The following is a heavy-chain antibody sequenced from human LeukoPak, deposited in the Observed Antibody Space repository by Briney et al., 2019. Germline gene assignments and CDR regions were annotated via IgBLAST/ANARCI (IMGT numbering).Heavy chain of an antibody. Sequence: GGSLRLSCEASGFTFSSYAMSWVRQAPGKGLEWVSSVSGSGGSTYYADSVKGRFAISRDHSRNALYLQMNSLRAEDTATYYCARGPGSTWLXRSFHYWGQGTLVTVSS. D-gene: IGHD6-13*01. V-gene: IGHV3-23*01. CDR3: ARGPGSTWLXRSFHY. CDR2: VSGSGGST. J-gene: IGHJ4*02. CDR1: GFTFSSYA.